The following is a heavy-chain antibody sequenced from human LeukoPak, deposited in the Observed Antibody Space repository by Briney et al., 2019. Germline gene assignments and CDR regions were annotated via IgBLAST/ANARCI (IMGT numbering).Heavy chain of an antibody. Sequence: EASVKLSCKASGGTFSSYAISWVRQAPGQGLEWMGGIIPIFGTANYAQKFQGRVTITADESTSTAYMELSSLRSEDTAVYYCARGSSIVVVPAAISYYYMDVWGKGTTVTVSS. V-gene: IGHV1-69*13. CDR2: IIPIFGTA. D-gene: IGHD2-2*01. J-gene: IGHJ6*03. CDR1: GGTFSSYA. CDR3: ARGSSIVVVPAAISYYYMDV.